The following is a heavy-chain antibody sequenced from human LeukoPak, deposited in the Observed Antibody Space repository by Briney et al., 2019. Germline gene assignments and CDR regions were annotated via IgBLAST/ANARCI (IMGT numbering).Heavy chain of an antibody. Sequence: SETLSLTCTVSGGSISSYYWSWIRQPPGKGLEWIGYIYYSGSTNYNPSLKSRVTISVDTSKNQFSLKLSSVTAADTAVYYCARDGSGSYPEYFQHWGQGTLVTASS. CDR2: IYYSGST. CDR1: GGSISSYY. V-gene: IGHV4-59*01. J-gene: IGHJ1*01. D-gene: IGHD1-26*01. CDR3: ARDGSGSYPEYFQH.